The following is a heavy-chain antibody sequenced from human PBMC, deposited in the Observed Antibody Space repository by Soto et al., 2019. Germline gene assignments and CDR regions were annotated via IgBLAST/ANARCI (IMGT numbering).Heavy chain of an antibody. Sequence: EVQLVESGGGLVQPGGSLRLSCVASGYTFSSHWIHWVRQAPGQGLVGVSRINPDGSFTSYVDSVKGRFTISRDNAKNTLYLEMNSLRAEDTAVYYCARPRSMSSSGFDIWGQGTMVTVSS. CDR3: ARPRSMSSSGFDI. CDR1: GYTFSSHW. D-gene: IGHD6-6*01. V-gene: IGHV3-74*01. J-gene: IGHJ3*02. CDR2: INPDGSFT.